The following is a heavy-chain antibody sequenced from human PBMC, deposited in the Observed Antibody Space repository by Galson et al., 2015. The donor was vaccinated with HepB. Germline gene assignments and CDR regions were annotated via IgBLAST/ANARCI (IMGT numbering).Heavy chain of an antibody. V-gene: IGHV4-59*01. Sequence: SETLSLTCTVSGGSMNNYYWNWIRQPPGKGLEWIGCIYYSGSTNYNPSLKSRVTISVDTTKNQFSLKLSSVTAADTAVYYYARGDMYSISSGGFELWGQGSLVTSSS. CDR1: GGSMNNYY. D-gene: IGHD1-26*01. J-gene: IGHJ4*02. CDR2: IYYSGST. CDR3: ARGDMYSISSGGFEL.